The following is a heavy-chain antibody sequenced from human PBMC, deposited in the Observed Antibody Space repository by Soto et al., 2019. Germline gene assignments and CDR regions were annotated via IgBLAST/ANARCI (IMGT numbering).Heavy chain of an antibody. V-gene: IGHV4-39*01. CDR3: ARLNDCTNGVCYHMYHAIPPLFDP. D-gene: IGHD2-8*01. J-gene: IGHJ5*02. Sequence: PSETLSLTCTVSGGSISSSSYYWGWIRQPPGKGLEWIGSIYYSGSTYYNPSLKSRVTISVDTSKNQFPLKLSSVTAADTAVYYCARLNDCTNGVCYHMYHAIPPLFDPWGQGTLVTVSS. CDR1: GGSISSSSYY. CDR2: IYYSGST.